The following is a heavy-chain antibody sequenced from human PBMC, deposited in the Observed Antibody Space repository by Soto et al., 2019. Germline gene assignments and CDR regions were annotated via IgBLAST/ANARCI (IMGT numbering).Heavy chain of an antibody. J-gene: IGHJ4*02. V-gene: IGHV4-34*01. Sequence: QVQLQQWGAGLLKPSETLSLTCAVYGVSFSGYYWSWIRQPPGKGLEWIGEINHSGSTNYNPSLKSRVTISVDTSKNKFSLKLRAETAADTAVYDCARGKCLRSRFDYWGQGTLVTVSS. CDR1: GVSFSGYY. CDR3: ARGKCLRSRFDY. CDR2: INHSGST. D-gene: IGHD5-12*01.